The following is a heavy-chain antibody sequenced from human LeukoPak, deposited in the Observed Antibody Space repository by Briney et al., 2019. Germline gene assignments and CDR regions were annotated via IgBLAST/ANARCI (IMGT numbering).Heavy chain of an antibody. Sequence: ASVKVSCKASGYTFTGYYMHWVRQAPGQGLEWMAWINPNSGDTYSAPKFQGRVTMTRDTSISTASMELSWLSSDDTAVYYCATGVAIAFSYWGQGTLVTVSS. CDR3: ATGVAIAFSY. J-gene: IGHJ4*02. CDR1: GYTFTGYY. CDR2: INPNSGDT. D-gene: IGHD3-3*01. V-gene: IGHV1-2*02.